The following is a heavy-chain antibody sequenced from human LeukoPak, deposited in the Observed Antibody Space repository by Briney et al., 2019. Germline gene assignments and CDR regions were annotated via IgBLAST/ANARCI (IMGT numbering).Heavy chain of an antibody. CDR2: INPSGGST. CDR1: GYTFTSYY. D-gene: IGHD3-22*01. Sequence: ASVKVSCKASGYTFTSYYMHWVRQAPGQGLEWMGIINPSGGSTSYAQKFQGRVTMTRDTSTSTVYMELSSLRSEDTAVYYCARTDREDSSGYYPYYFDYWGQGTLVTVSS. J-gene: IGHJ4*02. V-gene: IGHV1-46*01. CDR3: ARTDREDSSGYYPYYFDY.